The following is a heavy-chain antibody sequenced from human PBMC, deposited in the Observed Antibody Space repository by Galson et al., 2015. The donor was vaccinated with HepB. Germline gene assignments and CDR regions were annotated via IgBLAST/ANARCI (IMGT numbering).Heavy chain of an antibody. CDR3: ATSTSRWDYFDY. CDR1: GFTFDNAW. J-gene: IGHJ4*02. Sequence: SLRLSCAASGFTFDNAWMSWVRQAPGKGLEWVGRIKSKTDGGTTDYAAPVKGRFTISRDDSKNTLYLQMNSLKTEDTAVYFCATSTSRWDYFDYWGQETLVTVSS. CDR2: IKSKTDGGTT. V-gene: IGHV3-15*01. D-gene: IGHD6-13*01.